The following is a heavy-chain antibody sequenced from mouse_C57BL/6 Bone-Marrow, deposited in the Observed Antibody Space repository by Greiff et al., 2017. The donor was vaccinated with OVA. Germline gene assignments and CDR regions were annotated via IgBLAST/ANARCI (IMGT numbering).Heavy chain of an antibody. CDR1: GYNFTSYD. V-gene: IGHV1-85*01. J-gene: IGHJ4*01. Sequence: QVQLQQSGPELVKPGASVKLSCKASGYNFTSYDINWVKQRPGQGLEWIGWIYPSDGSTKDNEKFKGKATFTVDTSSSTAYMELHSLTSEDSAVYFCARCRNYDFFYAMDYWGQGTSVTVSS. D-gene: IGHD2-1*01. CDR3: ARCRNYDFFYAMDY. CDR2: IYPSDGST.